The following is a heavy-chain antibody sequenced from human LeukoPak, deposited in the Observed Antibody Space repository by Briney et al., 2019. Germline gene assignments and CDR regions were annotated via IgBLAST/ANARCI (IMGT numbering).Heavy chain of an antibody. J-gene: IGHJ4*02. CDR2: IKQDGSEK. Sequence: SGGSLRLSCAASGFTFSSYWMSWVRQAPGKGLEWVANIKQDGSEKYYVDSVKGRFTISRDNAKNSLYLQMNSLRAEDTAVYYCARLYCSGTTCYRFFDYWGQGTLVTVSS. D-gene: IGHD2-2*01. CDR3: ARLYCSGTTCYRFFDY. V-gene: IGHV3-7*01. CDR1: GFTFSSYW.